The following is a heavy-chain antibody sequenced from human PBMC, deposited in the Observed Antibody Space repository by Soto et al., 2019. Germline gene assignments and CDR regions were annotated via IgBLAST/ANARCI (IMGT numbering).Heavy chain of an antibody. CDR3: ARDSGRSRNYYALDV. CDR2: IWYDGSNK. Sequence: PGGALILSCAAAGCTFSSYFMHLVRHATGKGLEWVAVIWYDGSNKYYSDSVKGRFTISRDNSKNTLYLQMSSLSAEDTAVYHCARDSGRSRNYYALDVWGQGTTVTVSS. V-gene: IGHV3-33*01. D-gene: IGHD3-10*01. J-gene: IGHJ6*02. CDR1: GCTFSSYF.